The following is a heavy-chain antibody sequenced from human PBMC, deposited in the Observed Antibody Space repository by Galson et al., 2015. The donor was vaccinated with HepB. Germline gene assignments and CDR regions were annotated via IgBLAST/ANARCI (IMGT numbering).Heavy chain of an antibody. Sequence: SLRLSCAASGFAFTNYAMNWVRQAPGRGLEWVSEITGSGDNTDYADSVKGRFTVSRDNSKNTLYLQMNSLRAEDTAVYYCAKEFYYDNIGYYGDAFDIWGQGTTVTVSS. J-gene: IGHJ3*02. CDR2: ITGSGDNT. CDR1: GFAFTNYA. D-gene: IGHD3-22*01. CDR3: AKEFYYDNIGYYGDAFDI. V-gene: IGHV3-23*01.